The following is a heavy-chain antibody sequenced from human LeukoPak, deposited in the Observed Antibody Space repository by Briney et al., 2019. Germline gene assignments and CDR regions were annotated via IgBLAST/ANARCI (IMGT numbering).Heavy chain of an antibody. CDR3: AADFRITTAGNYYYYGMDV. J-gene: IGHJ6*04. Sequence: GASVKVSCKASGFTFTSSAVQWVRQARGQRLEWIGWIVVGSGNTNYAQKFQERVTITRDMSTSTAYMELSGLRSEDTAVYYCAADFRITTAGNYYYYGMDVWGKGTTVTVSS. D-gene: IGHD3-10*01. CDR2: IVVGSGNT. CDR1: GFTFTSSA. V-gene: IGHV1-58*01.